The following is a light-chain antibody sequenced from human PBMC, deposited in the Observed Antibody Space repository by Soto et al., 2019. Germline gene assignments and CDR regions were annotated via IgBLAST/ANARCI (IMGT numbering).Light chain of an antibody. CDR2: SNN. CDR3: AAWDDSLNGVV. V-gene: IGLV1-44*01. J-gene: IGLJ2*01. CDR1: SSNIGSNT. Sequence: QSVLTQPPSASGTPGQRGTISCSGSSSNIGSNTVNWYQQLPVTAPKLLIYSNNQRPSGVPDRFSGSKSGTSASLAISGLQFEYEADYYCAAWDDSLNGVVFVGGTKLTVL.